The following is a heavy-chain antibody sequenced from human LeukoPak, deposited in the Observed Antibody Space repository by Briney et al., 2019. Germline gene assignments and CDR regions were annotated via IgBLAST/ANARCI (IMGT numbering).Heavy chain of an antibody. J-gene: IGHJ4*02. CDR2: ISYDGSNK. Sequence: GGSLRLSCAASGFXFSSYGMHWVRQAPGKGLEWVAAISYDGSNKYYADSVKGRFTISRDNSKNTLYLQMNSLRAEDTAVYYCAKSIVGATAEGAQPDYWGQGTLVTVSS. V-gene: IGHV3-30*18. CDR1: GFXFSSYG. D-gene: IGHD1-26*01. CDR3: AKSIVGATAEGAQPDY.